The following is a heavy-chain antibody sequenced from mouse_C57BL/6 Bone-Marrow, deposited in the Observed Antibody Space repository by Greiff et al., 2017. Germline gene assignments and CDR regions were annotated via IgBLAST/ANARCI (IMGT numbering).Heavy chain of an antibody. D-gene: IGHD2-2*01. CDR3: TDHGYDGYFDV. CDR1: GFNIKDDY. Sequence: VQLQQSGAELVRPGASVKLSCTASGFNIKDDYMHWVKQRPEQGLEWIGWIDPENGDTEYASKFQGKATITADTSSNTAYLQLSSLTSEDTAVYYCTDHGYDGYFDVWGTGTTVIVSS. J-gene: IGHJ1*03. CDR2: IDPENGDT. V-gene: IGHV14-4*01.